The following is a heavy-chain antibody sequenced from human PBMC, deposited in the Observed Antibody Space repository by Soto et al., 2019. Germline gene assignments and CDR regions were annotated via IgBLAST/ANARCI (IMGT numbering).Heavy chain of an antibody. CDR2: INPNSGGT. Sequence: QVQLVQSGAEVKKPGASVKVSCKASGYTFTGYYMHWVRQAPGQGLEWMGWINPNSGGTNYAQKFQGWVTMTRDTSISTAYMELSRLRSADTAVYYCARATSSSWYVPYFDYWCQGTLVTVSS. J-gene: IGHJ4*02. V-gene: IGHV1-2*04. CDR1: GYTFTGYY. CDR3: ARATSSSWYVPYFDY. D-gene: IGHD6-13*01.